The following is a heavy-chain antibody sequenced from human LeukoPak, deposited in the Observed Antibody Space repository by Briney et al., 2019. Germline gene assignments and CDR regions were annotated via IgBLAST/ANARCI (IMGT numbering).Heavy chain of an antibody. CDR3: ARYSSGWYPIPLDY. J-gene: IGHJ4*02. D-gene: IGHD6-19*01. Sequence: VSVQVSCLRSGYTLPTYGISWVREAPGHGLEWLGWISAYNGNTNYAQKLQGRVTMTTDTSTSTAYMELRSLRSDDTAVYYCARYSSGWYPIPLDYGVQGTLVTGAS. CDR1: GYTLPTYG. V-gene: IGHV1-18*01. CDR2: ISAYNGNT.